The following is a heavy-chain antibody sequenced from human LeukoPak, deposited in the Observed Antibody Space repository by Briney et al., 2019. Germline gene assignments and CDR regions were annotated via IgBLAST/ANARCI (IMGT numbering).Heavy chain of an antibody. V-gene: IGHV4-34*01. CDR1: GGSFSGYY. J-gene: IGHJ4*02. D-gene: IGHD1-14*01. CDR3: ARRYN. Sequence: PAETLSLTCAVYGGSFSGYYWSWIRQPPGKGLEWIGEINHSGSTNYNPSLKSRVTISVDTSKNQFSLKLSSVTAADTAVYYCARRYNWGQGTLVTVSS. CDR2: INHSGST.